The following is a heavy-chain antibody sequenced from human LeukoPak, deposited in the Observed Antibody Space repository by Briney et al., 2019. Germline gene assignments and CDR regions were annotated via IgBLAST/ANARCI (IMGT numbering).Heavy chain of an antibody. D-gene: IGHD1-26*01. CDR2: IYYSGST. CDR1: GGSISSYY. Sequence: KPSETLSLTCTASGGSISSYYWGWIRQPPGKGLEWIGYIYYSGSTNYNPSLKSRVTISVDTSKNQFSLKLSSMTAADTAVYYCARERSGSYPPYYFDYWGQGALVTISS. V-gene: IGHV4-59*01. J-gene: IGHJ4*02. CDR3: ARERSGSYPPYYFDY.